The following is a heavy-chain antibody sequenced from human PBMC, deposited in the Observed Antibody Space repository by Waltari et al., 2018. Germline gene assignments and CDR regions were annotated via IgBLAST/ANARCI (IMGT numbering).Heavy chain of an antibody. D-gene: IGHD2-2*01. J-gene: IGHJ5*02. V-gene: IGHV3-7*01. CDR1: GFLFGSYW. CDR3: TKSPAP. CDR2: IKQDVSEK. Sequence: EVQLVESGGGLVQPGGSLRLSCAASGFLFGSYWMGWVRRDPGKGRDWVSNIKQDVSEKNYVYSVKDRFTISRDNAKNSLYLQMNSLRVDDTAVYYCTKSPAPWGQGTLVTVSS.